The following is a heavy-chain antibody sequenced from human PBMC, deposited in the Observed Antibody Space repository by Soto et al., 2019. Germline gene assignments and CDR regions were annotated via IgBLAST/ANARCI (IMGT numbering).Heavy chain of an antibody. V-gene: IGHV5-10-1*01. CDR2: IDPSDSYT. J-gene: IGHJ5*01. CDR1: GYDFTAFW. CDR3: ARVHKNWFDS. Sequence: PGESLKISCKASGYDFTAFWIHWVRQMPGKGLEWLGKIDPSDSYTNYSPSFEGHVTLSTDNSITTAYLQWNSLRASDTALYFCARVHKNWFDSWAQGTMVTVS.